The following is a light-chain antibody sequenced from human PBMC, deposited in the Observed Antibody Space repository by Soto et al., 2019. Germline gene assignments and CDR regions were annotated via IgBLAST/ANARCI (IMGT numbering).Light chain of an antibody. CDR1: QSVTGNH. V-gene: IGKV3-20*01. CDR2: GAS. Sequence: ELVLTQSAATLSLSPGERATLSCRASQSVTGNHLAWYRQKPGQTPRLLIFGASRRATGIPDRFSGSGSGTDFTLTISRLEPEDFAVYYCQHYLDSPWAFGQGTKV. CDR3: QHYLDSPWA. J-gene: IGKJ1*01.